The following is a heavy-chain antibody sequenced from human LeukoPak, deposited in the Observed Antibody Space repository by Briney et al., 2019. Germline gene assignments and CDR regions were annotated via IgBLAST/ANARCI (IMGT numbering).Heavy chain of an antibody. J-gene: IGHJ4*02. V-gene: IGHV1-18*01. CDR3: ARVVAGLLWFGEYFDY. CDR2: TSAYNGNT. CDR1: GYTFTSYG. D-gene: IGHD3-10*01. Sequence: GASVKVSCKASGYTFTSYGISWERPAPGQGLEWMGWTSAYNGNTNYAQKLQGRVTMTTDTSTSTAYMELRSLRSDDTAVYYCARVVAGLLWFGEYFDYWGQGTLVTVSS.